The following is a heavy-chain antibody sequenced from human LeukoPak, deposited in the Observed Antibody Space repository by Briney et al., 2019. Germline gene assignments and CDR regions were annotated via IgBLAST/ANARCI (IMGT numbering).Heavy chain of an antibody. CDR2: IHYSGST. CDR3: ARGGSSWYADY. V-gene: IGHV4-59*01. J-gene: IGHJ4*02. D-gene: IGHD6-13*01. CDR1: GASISTYY. Sequence: SETLSLTCSVSGASISTYYWSWIRQPPEKGLEWIGYIHYSGSTSYNPSLKSRVTMSVDTSNDQFSLKVSSVTAADTAVYYSARGGSSWYADYWGQGTLVTASS.